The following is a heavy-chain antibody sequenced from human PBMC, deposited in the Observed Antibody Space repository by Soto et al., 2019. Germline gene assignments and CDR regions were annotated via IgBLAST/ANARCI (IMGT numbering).Heavy chain of an antibody. J-gene: IGHJ3*02. Sequence: ASVKVSCKASGYTFTSYGISWVRQDPGKGLEWMGWISAYNGNTNYAQKLQGRNTMTTDTSTSTAYMELRSLRSDDTAVYYCARDGGYSSGDDDFEIWQQGTMVTVSS. D-gene: IGHD3-10*01. CDR1: GYTFTSYG. CDR2: ISAYNGNT. CDR3: ARDGGYSSGDDDFEI. V-gene: IGHV1-18*01.